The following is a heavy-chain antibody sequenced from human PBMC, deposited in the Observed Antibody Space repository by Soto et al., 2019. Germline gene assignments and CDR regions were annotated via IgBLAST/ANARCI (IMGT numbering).Heavy chain of an antibody. CDR1: GFTFSSFF. D-gene: IGHD4-17*01. Sequence: GGSLRLSCAASGFTFSSFFMSWVRQAPGKGLDWVSGIGANGGGTYYADSVKGRFIISRDNSKNTLYLQMNSLRAEGTAVYYCARDPNGDYLGAFDFWGQKTMVTVSS. V-gene: IGHV3-23*01. CDR3: ARDPNGDYLGAFDF. CDR2: IGANGGGT. J-gene: IGHJ3*01.